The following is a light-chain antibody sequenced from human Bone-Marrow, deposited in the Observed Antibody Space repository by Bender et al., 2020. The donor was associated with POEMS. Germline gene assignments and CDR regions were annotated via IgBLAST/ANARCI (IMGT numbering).Light chain of an antibody. CDR2: YND. J-gene: IGLJ1*01. V-gene: IGLV1-36*01. CDR3: CSYAGSTSYV. CDR1: TSNIGNYA. Sequence: QSLLTQPPSVSEAPRQRVAISCSGSTSNIGNYAVNWYQHLPGKAPKLLIYYNDLMPSGVSARFSGSKSGTSASLAISGLQFEDEGDYYCCSYAGSTSYVFGTGTKVTVL.